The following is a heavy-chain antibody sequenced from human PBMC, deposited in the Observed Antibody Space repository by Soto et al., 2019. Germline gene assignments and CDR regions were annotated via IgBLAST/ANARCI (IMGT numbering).Heavy chain of an antibody. Sequence: PGGSLRLACAASGFTCSSYAMSWVLQAPGKGLEWVSAISGSGGSTYYADSVKGRFTISRDNSKNSLYLQMNSLRAEDTAVYYCARDHDWPVRSYYYHGMDVWGQGTTVTVSS. V-gene: IGHV3-23*01. CDR1: GFTCSSYA. CDR3: ARDHDWPVRSYYYHGMDV. J-gene: IGHJ6*02. CDR2: ISGSGGST. D-gene: IGHD3-9*01.